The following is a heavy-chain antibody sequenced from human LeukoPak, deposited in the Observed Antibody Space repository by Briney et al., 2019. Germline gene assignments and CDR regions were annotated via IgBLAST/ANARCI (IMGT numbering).Heavy chain of an antibody. CDR1: GGSFNGYY. J-gene: IGHJ4*01. CDR2: IYYSGSI. Sequence: SETLSLTCTVSGGSFNGYYWSWIRQPPGKGLEWIGYIYYSGSINYNPSLKSRVTISVDTSKNQFSLKLSSVTAADTAVYHCARAGGYNYPFDFWGHGTLVTVSS. D-gene: IGHD5-24*01. V-gene: IGHV4-59*01. CDR3: ARAGGYNYPFDF.